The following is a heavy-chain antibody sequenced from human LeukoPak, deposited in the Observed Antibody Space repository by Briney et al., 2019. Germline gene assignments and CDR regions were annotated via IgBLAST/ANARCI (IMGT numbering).Heavy chain of an antibody. D-gene: IGHD5-18*01. Sequence: GGSLRLSCAASGVTFSSYSMNWVRQAPGKGLEWVSSISSSSSYIYYADSVKGRFTISRDNAKNSLYLQMNSLRAEDTAVYYCARDGGAMVAYTFDYWGQGTLVTVSS. V-gene: IGHV3-21*01. J-gene: IGHJ4*02. CDR1: GVTFSSYS. CDR3: ARDGGAMVAYTFDY. CDR2: ISSSSSYI.